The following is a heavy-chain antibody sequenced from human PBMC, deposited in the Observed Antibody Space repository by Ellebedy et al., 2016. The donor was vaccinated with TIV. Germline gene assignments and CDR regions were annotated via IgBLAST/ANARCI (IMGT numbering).Heavy chain of an antibody. CDR2: ISAYNGDT. Sequence: AASVKVSCKASGYTFTNYLISWVRQAPGQGLEWMGWISAYNGDTKYAQKLQGRVTMTTDTSTSTAYMEVRSLRSDDTAVYYCARVKWWGLVTWGQGTLVTVSS. J-gene: IGHJ5*02. CDR1: GYTFTNYL. CDR3: ARVKWWGLVT. D-gene: IGHD2-8*01. V-gene: IGHV1-18*01.